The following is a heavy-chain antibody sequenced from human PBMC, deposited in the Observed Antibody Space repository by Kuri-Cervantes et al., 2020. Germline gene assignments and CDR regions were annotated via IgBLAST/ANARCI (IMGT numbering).Heavy chain of an antibody. D-gene: IGHD5-12*01. J-gene: IGHJ4*02. Sequence: GGSLRLSCAASGFTFSSYTMNWVRQAPGKGLEWVSSISSSGSYIFYADAVKGRFTISRDNARNSLYLQMNSLRAEDTAVYYCARGSGYFRLWGQGTLVTVSS. V-gene: IGHV3-21*03. CDR2: ISSSGSYI. CDR3: ARGSGYFRL. CDR1: GFTFSSYT.